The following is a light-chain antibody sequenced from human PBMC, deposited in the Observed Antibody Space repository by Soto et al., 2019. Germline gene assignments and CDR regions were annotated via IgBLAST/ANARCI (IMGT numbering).Light chain of an antibody. CDR2: DVS. Sequence: QSALTQPPSVSGSPGQSVAISCPGTSSDVGGYNRVSWYQQPPGKAPKLLIYDVSNRPSGGSTRFSGSKSGNTASLTISGLQAEDEADYYCTSYASSSAYVFGPGTKLTVL. V-gene: IGLV2-18*02. CDR3: TSYASSSAYV. J-gene: IGLJ1*01. CDR1: SSDVGGYNR.